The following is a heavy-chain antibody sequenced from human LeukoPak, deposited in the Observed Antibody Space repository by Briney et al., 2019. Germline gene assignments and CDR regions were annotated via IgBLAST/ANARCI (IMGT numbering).Heavy chain of an antibody. CDR1: GGSISSSNW. D-gene: IGHD2-21*02. CDR3: AGNCGGDCYSFVGGDY. J-gene: IGHJ4*02. CDR2: IYHSGST. Sequence: PSETLSLTCTVSGGSISSSNWWSWVRQPPGKGLEWIGEIYHSGSTNYNPSLKSRVTISVDKSKNQFSLKLSSVTAADTAVYYCAGNCGGDCYSFVGGDYWGQGTLVTVSS. V-gene: IGHV4-4*02.